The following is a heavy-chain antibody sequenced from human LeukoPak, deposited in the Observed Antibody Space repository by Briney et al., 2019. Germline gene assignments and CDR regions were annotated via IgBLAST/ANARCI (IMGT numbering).Heavy chain of an antibody. J-gene: IGHJ4*01. CDR1: GYTFTCYY. D-gene: IGHD3-10*01. Sequence: ASVKVSCKASGYTFTCYYINWVGQAPGQGREGMGWINPNRGGTNYAPKFQGRVTITRHTSISTAYMELSRLRSDDTAVYYCASERFTMVRGVIDYWGHGTLVTVSS. CDR2: INPNRGGT. CDR3: ASERFTMVRGVIDY. V-gene: IGHV1-2*02.